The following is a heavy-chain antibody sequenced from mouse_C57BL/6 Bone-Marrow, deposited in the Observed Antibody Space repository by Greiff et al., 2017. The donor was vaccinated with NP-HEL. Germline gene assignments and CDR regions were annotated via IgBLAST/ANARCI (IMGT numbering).Heavy chain of an antibody. Sequence: EVKLMESGGGLVQPGGSLKLSCAASGFTFSDYYMYWVRQTPEKRLEWVAYISNGGGSTYYPDTVKGRFTISRDNAKNTRYLQMSRLKSEDAAMYYCARHAYDYPYYFDYWGQGTTLTVSS. D-gene: IGHD2-4*01. CDR3: ARHAYDYPYYFDY. V-gene: IGHV5-12*01. CDR2: ISNGGGST. CDR1: GFTFSDYY. J-gene: IGHJ2*01.